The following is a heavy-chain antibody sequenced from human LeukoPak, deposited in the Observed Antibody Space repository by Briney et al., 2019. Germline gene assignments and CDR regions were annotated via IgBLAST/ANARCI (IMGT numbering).Heavy chain of an antibody. CDR1: GGSINSSNW. V-gene: IGHV4-4*02. D-gene: IGHD5-24*01. J-gene: IGHJ5*02. Sequence: PSETLSLTCTIFGGSINSSNWWNWVRQSPGKGLEWIGEIFRSGETNYNSSLESRLTISVDTSKNQFSLKLSSVTAADTAVYYCARESRTVEMGTSIHGHWFDPWGQGTLVTVSS. CDR2: IFRSGET. CDR3: ARESRTVEMGTSIHGHWFDP.